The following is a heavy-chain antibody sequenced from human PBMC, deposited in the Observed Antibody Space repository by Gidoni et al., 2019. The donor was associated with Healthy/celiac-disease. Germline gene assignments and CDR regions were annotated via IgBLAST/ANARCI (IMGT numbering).Heavy chain of an antibody. D-gene: IGHD3-3*01. CDR3: AGGWVGHDY. CDR2: INHRGST. J-gene: IGHJ4*02. V-gene: IGHV4-34*01. CDR1: GGSFSGYC. Sequence: VPLQQSGAGLLKHSETLSLTCAVYGGSFSGYCWSWIRQPPGKGLEWIGEINHRGSTNYNPSLKSGVTRSVDTSKNQFSLKVSSVTAADTAVYYCAGGWVGHDYWGQGTMVTVSS.